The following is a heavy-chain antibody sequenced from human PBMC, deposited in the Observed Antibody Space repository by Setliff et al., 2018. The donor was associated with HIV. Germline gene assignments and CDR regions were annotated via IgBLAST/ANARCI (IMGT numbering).Heavy chain of an antibody. CDR2: VNPSDGST. J-gene: IGHJ4*02. Sequence: ASVKVSCKASGYTLTSNYMHWVRQAPGQGLEWMGIVNPSDGSTIYAQKFQGRVTMTRDTSTSTVYMELSSLTSEDTAVYFCARECPRVAGPTPYYFDYWGQGTLVTVSS. CDR1: GYTLTSNY. V-gene: IGHV1-46*01. D-gene: IGHD2-15*01. CDR3: ARECPRVAGPTPYYFDY.